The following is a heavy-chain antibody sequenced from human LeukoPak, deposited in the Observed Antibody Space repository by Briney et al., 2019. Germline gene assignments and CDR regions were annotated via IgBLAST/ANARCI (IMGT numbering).Heavy chain of an antibody. CDR3: ARDLPFEGMLEWLLEY. V-gene: IGHV1-18*04. D-gene: IGHD3-3*01. CDR1: GYTFTSFG. CDR2: ISNFDAKT. J-gene: IGHJ1*01. Sequence: GASVKVSCKASGYTFTSFGITWVRQAPGQGLEWIGWISNFDAKTNYAQKFDGRVTMTTDSSTSTAYLELIRLKSDDTAVYYCARDLPFEGMLEWLLEYWGQGTLVTVSS.